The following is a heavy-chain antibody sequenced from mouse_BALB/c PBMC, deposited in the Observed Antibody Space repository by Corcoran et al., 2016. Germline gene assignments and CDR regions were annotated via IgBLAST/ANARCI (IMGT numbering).Heavy chain of an antibody. D-gene: IGHD2-4*01. CDR2: IYPYNGGT. CDR3: ARDTMITTRFAY. V-gene: IGHV1S29*02. J-gene: IGHJ3*01. CDR1: GYTFTDYN. Sequence: EVQLQQSGPELVKPGASVKISCKASGYTFTDYNMHWVKQSHGKSLEWIGYIYPYNGGTGYNQKFKSKATLTVDNSSSTAYMELRSLTSEDSAVYYCARDTMITTRFAYWGQGTLVTVSA.